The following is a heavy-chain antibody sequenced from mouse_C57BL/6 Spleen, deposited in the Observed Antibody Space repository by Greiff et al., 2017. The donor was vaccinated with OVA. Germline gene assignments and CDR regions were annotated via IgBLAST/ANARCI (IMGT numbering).Heavy chain of an antibody. J-gene: IGHJ1*03. D-gene: IGHD1-1*01. CDR3: TNYGSSYGYFDV. CDR2: IDPENGDT. CDR1: GFNIKDDY. V-gene: IGHV14-4*01. Sequence: VQLKESGAELVRPGASVKLSCTASGFNIKDDYMHWVKQRPEQGLEWIGWIDPENGDTEYASKFQGKATITADTSSNTAYLQLSSLTSEDTAVYYCTNYGSSYGYFDVWGTGTTVTVSS.